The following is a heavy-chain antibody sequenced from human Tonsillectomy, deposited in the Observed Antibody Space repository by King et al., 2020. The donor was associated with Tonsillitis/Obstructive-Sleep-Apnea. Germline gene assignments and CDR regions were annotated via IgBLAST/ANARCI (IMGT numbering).Heavy chain of an antibody. Sequence: QLVQSGGGLVQPGGSLRLSCGASGFXFIXYXMSWVRQAPGKGLEWVANIKEDGSEKNYVDFVKGRFTISRDNAKNSLYLQMNSLRAEDTAAYYCARXXXXXDSXGXRAFXIWGQXTMVTV. J-gene: IGHJ3*02. CDR3: ARXXXXXDSXGXRAFXI. CDR2: IKEDGSEK. D-gene: IGHD3-22*01. CDR1: GFXFIXYX. V-gene: IGHV3-7*03.